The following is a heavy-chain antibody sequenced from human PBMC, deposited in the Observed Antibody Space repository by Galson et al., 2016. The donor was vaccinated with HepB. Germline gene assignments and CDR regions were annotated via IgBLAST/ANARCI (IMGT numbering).Heavy chain of an antibody. Sequence: PALVKPTQTLTLTCTVSGQSLQDSKVGVGWIRQPPGKAPEWLGIIYWDDDRRYSPSLKNRISIAQDMSKNAVVLTLANVEPGDTGTYYCARRLDSSGEPCFDYWGQGILVTVAS. V-gene: IGHV2-5*02. CDR3: ARRLDSSGEPCFDY. CDR1: GQSLQDSKVG. J-gene: IGHJ4*02. CDR2: IYWDDDR. D-gene: IGHD1-26*01.